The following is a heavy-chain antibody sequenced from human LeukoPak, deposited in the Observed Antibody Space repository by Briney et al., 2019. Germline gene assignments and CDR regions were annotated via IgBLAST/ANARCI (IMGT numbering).Heavy chain of an antibody. V-gene: IGHV3-23*01. CDR2: ISGSGGST. CDR3: AKVPKYYYGSGLDY. CDR1: GFTFSSYA. J-gene: IGHJ4*02. D-gene: IGHD3-10*01. Sequence: PGGSLRLSCAASGFTFSSYAMSWVRQAPGKGPEWVSAISGSGGSTYYADSVKGRFTISRDNSKNTLYLQMNSLRAEDTAVYYCAKVPKYYYGSGLDYWGQGTLVTVSS.